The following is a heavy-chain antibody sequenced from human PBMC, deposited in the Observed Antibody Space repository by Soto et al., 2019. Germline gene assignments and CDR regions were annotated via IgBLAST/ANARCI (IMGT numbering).Heavy chain of an antibody. CDR1: GGSISSSSYY. V-gene: IGHV4-39*01. CDR3: ARQDRHTYYYYYYMDV. J-gene: IGHJ6*03. Sequence: QLQLQESGPGLVKPSETLSLTCTVSGGSISSSSYYWGWIRQPPGKGLEWIGSIYYSGSTYYNPPLKSRVTISVDTSKNQFSLKLSSVTAADTAVYYCARQDRHTYYYYYYMDVWGKGTTVTVSS. CDR2: IYYSGST.